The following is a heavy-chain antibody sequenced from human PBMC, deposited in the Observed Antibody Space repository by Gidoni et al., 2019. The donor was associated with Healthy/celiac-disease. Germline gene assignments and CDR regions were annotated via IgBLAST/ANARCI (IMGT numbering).Heavy chain of an antibody. CDR3: ARDGSVRGVMNAFDI. V-gene: IGHV4-61*02. CDR2: IYTSGST. J-gene: IGHJ3*02. Sequence: QVQLQESGPGLVKPSQTLSLTCTVSGGSISSGSYYWSWIRQPAGKGLEWIGRIYTSGSTNYNPSLKSRVTISVDTSKNQFSLKLSSVTAADTAVYYCARDGSVRGVMNAFDIWGQGTMVTVSS. CDR1: GGSISSGSYY. D-gene: IGHD3-10*01.